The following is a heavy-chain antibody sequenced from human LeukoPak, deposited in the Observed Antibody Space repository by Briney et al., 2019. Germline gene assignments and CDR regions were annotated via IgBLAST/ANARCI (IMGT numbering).Heavy chain of an antibody. CDR3: ARARSGKWGFDY. CDR1: GGSISTSNYY. D-gene: IGHD1-26*01. V-gene: IGHV4-39*07. J-gene: IGHJ4*02. CDR2: IFYSGST. Sequence: PSETLSLTCTVSGGSISTSNYYWGWIRQPPGKGLEWIGNIFYSGSTYYSPSLKSRVTISVDTSKNQFSLKLSSVTAADTAVYYCARARSGKWGFDYWGQGTLVTVSS.